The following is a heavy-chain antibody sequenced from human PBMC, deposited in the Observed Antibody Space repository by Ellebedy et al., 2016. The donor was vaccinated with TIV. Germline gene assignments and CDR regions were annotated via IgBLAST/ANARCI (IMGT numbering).Heavy chain of an antibody. J-gene: IGHJ4*02. CDR2: INAGNGNT. Sequence: ASVKVSCKASGYTFTGYYMHWVRQAPGQRLEWMGWINAGNGNTKYSQKFQGRVTITRDTSASTAYMELSSLRSEDTAVYYCARGGDFWSGYYGYFDYWGQGTLVTVSS. CDR3: ARGGDFWSGYYGYFDY. D-gene: IGHD3-3*01. CDR1: GYTFTGYY. V-gene: IGHV1-3*01.